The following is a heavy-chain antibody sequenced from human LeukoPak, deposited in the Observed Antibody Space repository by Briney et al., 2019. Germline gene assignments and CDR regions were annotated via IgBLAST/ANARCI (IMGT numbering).Heavy chain of an antibody. CDR2: IYPGDSDT. Sequence: GESLKISCKGSGYSFTSYWIGWVRQMPGKGLEWMGIIYPGDSDTRYSPSLQGRVTISADKSISTAYLQWSSLKASDTAMYYCARRIVGATTSDYYYYYMDVWGKGTTVTVSS. V-gene: IGHV5-51*01. CDR1: GYSFTSYW. CDR3: ARRIVGATTSDYYYYYMDV. J-gene: IGHJ6*03. D-gene: IGHD1-26*01.